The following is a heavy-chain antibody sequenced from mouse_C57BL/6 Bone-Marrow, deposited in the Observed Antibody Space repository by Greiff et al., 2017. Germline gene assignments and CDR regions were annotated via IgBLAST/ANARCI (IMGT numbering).Heavy chain of an antibody. CDR2: IDPSDSYT. J-gene: IGHJ4*01. Sequence: QVQLQQPGAELVKPGASVKLSCKASGYNFTSYWMQWVKQRPGQGLEWIGEIDPSDSYTNYNQKFKGKATLTVDTYSSTAYMQLSSLTSEDSAVYYCARDYYYGSSYDYAMDYWCQGTSVTVSS. CDR3: ARDYYYGSSYDYAMDY. CDR1: GYNFTSYW. V-gene: IGHV1-50*01. D-gene: IGHD1-1*01.